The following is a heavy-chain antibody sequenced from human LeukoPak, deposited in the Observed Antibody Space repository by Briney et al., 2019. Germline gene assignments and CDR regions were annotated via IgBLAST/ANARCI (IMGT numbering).Heavy chain of an antibody. CDR3: AKDRVYDSSGQMDY. Sequence: GGTLRLSCAASGFTFSSYAMTWVRRAPGKGLEWVSAISGSGGSTYYADSVKGRFTISRDNSKNTLYLQMNSLRAEDTAVYYCAKDRVYDSSGQMDYWGQGTLVTVSS. J-gene: IGHJ4*02. D-gene: IGHD3-22*01. CDR2: ISGSGGST. CDR1: GFTFSSYA. V-gene: IGHV3-23*01.